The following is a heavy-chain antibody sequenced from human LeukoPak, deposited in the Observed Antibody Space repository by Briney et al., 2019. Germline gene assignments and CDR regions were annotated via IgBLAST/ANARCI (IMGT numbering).Heavy chain of an antibody. V-gene: IGHV4-39*01. CDR3: ARLGPYFDY. Sequence: SETLPLTCTVSGGSISSSSYYWGWIRQPPGKGLEWIGSIYYSGSTYYNPSLKSRVTISVDTSKNQFSLKLSSVTAADTAVYYCARLGPYFDYWGQGTLVTVSS. CDR1: GGSISSSSYY. D-gene: IGHD3-16*01. J-gene: IGHJ4*02. CDR2: IYYSGST.